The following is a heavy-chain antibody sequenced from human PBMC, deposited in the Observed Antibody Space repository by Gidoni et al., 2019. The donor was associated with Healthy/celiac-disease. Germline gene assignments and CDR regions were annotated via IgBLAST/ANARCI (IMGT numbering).Heavy chain of an antibody. J-gene: IGHJ4*02. V-gene: IGHV4-34*01. D-gene: IGHD6-19*01. CDR1: GGCFSGYY. CDR3: ARERSMGRGIAVLPDY. Sequence: QVQLQQWGAGLLKPSETLSLTCAVYGGCFSGYYWSWIRQPPGKGREWIGEINHSGSTNEHPSLKSRVTIAVDTSKNQFSLKLSSVAAADTAVYYCARERSMGRGIAVLPDYWGQGTLVTVSS. CDR2: INHSGST.